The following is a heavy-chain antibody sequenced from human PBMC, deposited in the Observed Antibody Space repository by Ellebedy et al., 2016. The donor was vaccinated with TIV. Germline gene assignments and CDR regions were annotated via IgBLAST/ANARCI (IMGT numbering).Heavy chain of an antibody. CDR3: ARESLRSYFDL. Sequence: GESLKISCAASGFTFSNYGMHWVRQAPGKGLEWVAVIWYDGSNKYYADSVKGRFTISRDNSKNTLNLQMNSLRAEDTAVYYCARESLRSYFDLWGRGTLVTVSS. CDR1: GFTFSNYG. J-gene: IGHJ2*01. V-gene: IGHV3-33*01. D-gene: IGHD5-12*01. CDR2: IWYDGSNK.